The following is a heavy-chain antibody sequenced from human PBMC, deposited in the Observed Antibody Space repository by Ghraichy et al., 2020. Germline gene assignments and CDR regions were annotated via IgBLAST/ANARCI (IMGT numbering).Heavy chain of an antibody. CDR1: GFTFSSYS. J-gene: IGHJ5*02. V-gene: IGHV3-21*01. CDR3: ARDRESGDYVWFDP. Sequence: GGSLRLSCAASGFTFSSYSMNWVRQAPGKGLEWVSSISSSSSYIYYADSVKGRFTISRDNAKNSLYLQMNSLRAEDTAVYYCARDRESGDYVWFDPWGQGTLVTVSS. D-gene: IGHD4-17*01. CDR2: ISSSSSYI.